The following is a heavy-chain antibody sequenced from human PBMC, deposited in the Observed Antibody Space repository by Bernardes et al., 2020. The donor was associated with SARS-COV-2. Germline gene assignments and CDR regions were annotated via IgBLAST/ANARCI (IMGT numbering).Heavy chain of an antibody. D-gene: IGHD2-15*01. CDR1: GFTFSSYS. Sequence: GGSLRLSCAASGFTFSSYSMNWVRQAPGKGLEWVSYISSSSSTIYYADSVKGRFTISRDNAKNSLYLQMNSLRAEDTAVYYCAREARIADYGMDVWGQGTTVTVSS. CDR3: AREARIADYGMDV. V-gene: IGHV3-48*01. J-gene: IGHJ6*02. CDR2: ISSSSSTI.